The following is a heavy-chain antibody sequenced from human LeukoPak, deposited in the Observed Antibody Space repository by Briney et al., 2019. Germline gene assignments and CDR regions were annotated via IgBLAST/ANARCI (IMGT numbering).Heavy chain of an antibody. J-gene: IGHJ3*02. Sequence: KPSETLSLTCTVSGGSISSYYWSWIRQPAGKGLEWIGRIYTSGSTNYNPSLKSRVTMSLDTSKNQFSLKVISMTAADTAAYYCTKSDGYGLIRICGRGTMVTVSS. CDR2: IYTSGST. V-gene: IGHV4-4*07. CDR1: GGSISSYY. D-gene: IGHD3-10*01. CDR3: TKSDGYGLIRI.